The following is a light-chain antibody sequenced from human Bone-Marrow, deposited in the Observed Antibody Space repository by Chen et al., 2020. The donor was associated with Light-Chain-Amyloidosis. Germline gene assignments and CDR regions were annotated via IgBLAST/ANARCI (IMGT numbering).Light chain of an antibody. CDR3: QVWDIISDQVV. CDR2: DDS. V-gene: IGLV3-21*02. J-gene: IGLJ2*01. CDR1: NIGRKG. Sequence: SYVVTQPPSVSEAPGQTATITCGGNNIGRKGVHWYQQKPGQAPVLVVYDDSDRPSGIPARFSGSNSGNTATLTISSVEAGDEADYYCQVWDIISDQVVFGGVTKLTVL.